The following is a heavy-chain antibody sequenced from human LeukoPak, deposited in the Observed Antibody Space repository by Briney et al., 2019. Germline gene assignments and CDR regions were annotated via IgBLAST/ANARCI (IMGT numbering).Heavy chain of an antibody. Sequence: PGGSLRLSCAASGFTFSSYAMSWVRQAPGKGLEWVSAISGSGGSTYYADSVKGRFTISRDNSKNTLYLQMNSLRAEDTAVYYCAKDPFGFWSGYRYFDYWGRGTLVTVSS. J-gene: IGHJ4*02. CDR3: AKDPFGFWSGYRYFDY. CDR2: ISGSGGST. V-gene: IGHV3-23*01. D-gene: IGHD3-3*01. CDR1: GFTFSSYA.